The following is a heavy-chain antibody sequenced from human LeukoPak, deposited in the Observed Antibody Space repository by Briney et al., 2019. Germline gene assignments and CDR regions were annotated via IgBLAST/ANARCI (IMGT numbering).Heavy chain of an antibody. CDR1: GFTFRDSG. J-gene: IGHJ4*02. CDR2: IYSGGST. Sequence: GGSLRLSCAASGFTFRDSGMSWVRQAPGKGLEWVSVIYSGGSTYYADSVKGRFTISRDNSKNTLYLQMNSLRAEDTAVYYCARDNYCSSTSCHDYWGQGTLVTVSS. D-gene: IGHD2-2*01. V-gene: IGHV3-66*01. CDR3: ARDNYCSSTSCHDY.